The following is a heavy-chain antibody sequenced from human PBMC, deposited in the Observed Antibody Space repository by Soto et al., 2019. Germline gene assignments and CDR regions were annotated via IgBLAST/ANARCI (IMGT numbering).Heavy chain of an antibody. J-gene: IGHJ4*02. D-gene: IGHD5-12*01. CDR2: ISGSGGST. CDR3: ASGRRTRRVATTLDY. CDR1: GFTFSSYA. Sequence: GGSLRLSCAASGFTFSSYAMSWVRQAPGKGLEWVSAISGSGGSTYYADSVKGRFTISRDNSKNTLYLQMNSLRAEDTAVYYCASGRRTRRVATTLDYWGQGTLVTVSS. V-gene: IGHV3-23*01.